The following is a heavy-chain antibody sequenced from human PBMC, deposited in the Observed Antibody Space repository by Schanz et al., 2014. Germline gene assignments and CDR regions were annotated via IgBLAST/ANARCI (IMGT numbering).Heavy chain of an antibody. Sequence: QVQLVDSGAEVRKPGSSVRVSCTASGGPLSSYPINWVRQAPGQGLEWMGGVIPMLGITNYAERFQGRVTITADTSTAYMELSSLRSDDTALYYCARDRQNIASPATGFDSWGQGTLVTVSS. CDR3: ARDRQNIASPATGFDS. CDR1: GGPLSSYP. CDR2: VIPMLGIT. V-gene: IGHV1-69*09. J-gene: IGHJ4*02. D-gene: IGHD6-13*01.